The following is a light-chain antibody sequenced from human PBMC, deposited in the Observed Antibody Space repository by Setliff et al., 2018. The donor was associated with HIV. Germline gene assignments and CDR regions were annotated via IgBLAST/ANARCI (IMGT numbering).Light chain of an antibody. CDR2: DVT. CDR1: NNDIGDYNY. J-gene: IGLJ1*01. Sequence: LTQPASVSGSPGQSITISCTGSNNDIGDYNYVSWYQQHPVNTPKLIIYDVTNRPSGVSDRFSASESGNTASLTISGLQADDEADYYCSSWTGSSTLMFGTGTKVTVL. V-gene: IGLV2-14*03. CDR3: SSWTGSSTLM.